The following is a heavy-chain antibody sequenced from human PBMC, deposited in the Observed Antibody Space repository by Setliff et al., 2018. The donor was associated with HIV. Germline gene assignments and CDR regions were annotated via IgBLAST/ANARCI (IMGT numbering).Heavy chain of an antibody. CDR3: ARQAGTGSHPEGWFDP. Sequence: SETLSLTCLVSGGSISSSYYWGWIRQPPGMGLGWIGSMYYLGSTYYNPSLKSRVTISVDTSKKQLSLKLTSVTAADTAVYYCARQAGTGSHPEGWFDPWGQGTLVTVSS. CDR2: MYYLGST. V-gene: IGHV4-39*01. CDR1: GGSISSSYY. J-gene: IGHJ5*02. D-gene: IGHD1-26*01.